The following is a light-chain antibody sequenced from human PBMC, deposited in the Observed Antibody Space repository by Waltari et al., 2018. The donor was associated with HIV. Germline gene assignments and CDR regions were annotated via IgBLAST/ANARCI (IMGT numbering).Light chain of an antibody. V-gene: IGKV4-1*01. CDR3: QQYYSTPYT. CDR2: WPS. CDR1: TSVLYSSNNKNY. Sequence: IVIPQSPDSLAVSLGERATLNCNSSTSVLYSSNNKNYVAWYQQKPGQPPKLLIYWPSTRESGVPDRFSGSGSGTDFTLTISSLQAEDVAVYYCQQYYSTPYTFGQGTKLEIK. J-gene: IGKJ2*01.